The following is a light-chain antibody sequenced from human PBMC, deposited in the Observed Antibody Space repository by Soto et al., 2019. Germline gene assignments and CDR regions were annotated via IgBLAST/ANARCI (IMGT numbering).Light chain of an antibody. Sequence: DIPMTQSPSTLSASVGDRVTITCRASQSISSWLAWYQQKPGKAPKLLIYKASSLESGVPSRFSGSGSGTEFTLTISGLQTDDFATYCCQPYNSYSRTFGQGTKVEIK. J-gene: IGKJ1*01. CDR3: QPYNSYSRT. CDR1: QSISSW. CDR2: KAS. V-gene: IGKV1-5*03.